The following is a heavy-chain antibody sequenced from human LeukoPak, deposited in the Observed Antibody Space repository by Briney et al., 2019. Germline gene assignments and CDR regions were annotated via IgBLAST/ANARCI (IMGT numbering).Heavy chain of an antibody. J-gene: IGHJ1*01. Sequence: GGSLRLSCAASGHAFTSHAMNWVRQAPGKGLEWVSAISGSGGSTYYADSVKGRFTVSRDNSENTLLLQMTILRAEDTPIYYCAKDTHVVVPEYFQSWGQGTLVTVSS. D-gene: IGHD2-2*01. CDR3: AKDTHVVVPEYFQS. CDR1: GHAFTSHA. V-gene: IGHV3-23*01. CDR2: ISGSGGST.